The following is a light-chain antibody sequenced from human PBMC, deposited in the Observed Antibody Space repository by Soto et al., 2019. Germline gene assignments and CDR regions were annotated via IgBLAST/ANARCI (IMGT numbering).Light chain of an antibody. CDR1: QSVSSNY. CDR2: GAS. V-gene: IGKV3-20*01. Sequence: SVSLEERATLSCRAIQSVSSNYLAWYQQKPGQAPRLLIYGASTRATGIPDRFSGSGSGIVFAVTSSRLGPADSAVHFCRSYGLSLTWTFCEGTKVDI. J-gene: IGKJ1*01. CDR3: RSYGLSLTWT.